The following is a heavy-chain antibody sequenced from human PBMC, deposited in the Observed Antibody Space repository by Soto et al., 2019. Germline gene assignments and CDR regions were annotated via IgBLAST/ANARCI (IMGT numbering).Heavy chain of an antibody. D-gene: IGHD7-27*01. CDR3: ARATINWGGQPYFYY. J-gene: IGHJ4*02. CDR1: GYTFTGYY. V-gene: IGHV1-2*04. CDR2: INPNSGST. Sequence: ASVKVSCKASGYTFTGYYMHWVRQAPGQGLEWMGWINPNSGSTHYAQKFQGWVTMTRDPYISTDYMELRRLRSDDTAVYYCARATINWGGQPYFYYWGQGTLVTVSS.